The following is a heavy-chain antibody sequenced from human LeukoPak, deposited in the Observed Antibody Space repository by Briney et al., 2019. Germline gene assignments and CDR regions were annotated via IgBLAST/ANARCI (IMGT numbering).Heavy chain of an antibody. CDR1: GDSISSYY. D-gene: IGHD6-6*01. J-gene: IGHJ4*02. V-gene: IGHV4-59*08. CDR3: ARQYSRSSYFDY. Sequence: SETLSLTCTVSGDSISSYYWTWLRQPPGKGLEWIGYVYYSGRTNYNPSLESRVTISVDTSKNHFSLNLTSVTAADTAVYYCARQYSRSSYFDYWGQGTLDTVSS. CDR2: VYYSGRT.